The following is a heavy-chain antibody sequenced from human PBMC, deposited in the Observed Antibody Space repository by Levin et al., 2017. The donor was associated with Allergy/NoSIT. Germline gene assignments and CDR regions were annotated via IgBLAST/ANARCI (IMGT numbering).Heavy chain of an antibody. CDR2: ISPYNGDT. Sequence: EASVKVSCKASGYTFTFYGLTWVRQAPGQGLEWMGWISPYNGDTKYAQHLQGRVIMTADTSTSTAFMELRSLKFDDTAVYYCAREMAETAADTFDIWGQGTMVTVSS. J-gene: IGHJ3*02. V-gene: IGHV1-18*01. CDR3: AREMAETAADTFDI. CDR1: GYTFTFYG. D-gene: IGHD2-8*01.